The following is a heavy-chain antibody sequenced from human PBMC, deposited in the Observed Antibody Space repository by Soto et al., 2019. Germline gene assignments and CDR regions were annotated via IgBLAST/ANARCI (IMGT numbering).Heavy chain of an antibody. CDR3: AHPRGYGVFDAVDI. Sequence: GGSLRLSCASSGFIFSTYAMNWVRQAPGEGLEWVSAISSSGDTTFYAESVRGRFTISRDNSVKTLYLQMSSLRTEDTAVYYCAHPRGYGVFDAVDIWGQGTMVTVSS. J-gene: IGHJ3*02. V-gene: IGHV3-23*01. CDR1: GFIFSTYA. CDR2: ISSSGDTT. D-gene: IGHD4-17*01.